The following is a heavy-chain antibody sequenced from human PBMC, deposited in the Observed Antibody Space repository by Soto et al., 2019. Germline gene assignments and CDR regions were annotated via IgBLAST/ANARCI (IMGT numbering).Heavy chain of an antibody. CDR3: AKDREEMARSWPAY. CDR2: ISYDGSIK. D-gene: IGHD5-12*01. Sequence: QVQLVESGGGVVQPGRSLRLSCAASGFIFRSYGMHWVRQAPGKGLEWVAVISYDGSIKKYADSVKGRFTISRDNSKNTLYLQMNSLRAEDTALYYCAKDREEMARSWPAYWGQGTLATVSS. CDR1: GFIFRSYG. V-gene: IGHV3-30*18. J-gene: IGHJ4*02.